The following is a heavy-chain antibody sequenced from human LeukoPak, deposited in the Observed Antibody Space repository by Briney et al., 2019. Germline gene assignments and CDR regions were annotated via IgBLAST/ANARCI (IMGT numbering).Heavy chain of an antibody. J-gene: IGHJ3*02. CDR3: ARGRESWWELLVLEAMAFDI. CDR1: GFTFSSYS. CDR2: ISSSSSTI. Sequence: PGGSLRLSCAASGFTFSSYSMNWVRQAPGKGLEWVSYISSSSSTIYYADSVKGRFTISRDNAKNSLYLQMNSLRAEDTAVYYCARGRESWWELLVLEAMAFDIWGQGTMVTVSS. D-gene: IGHD1-26*01. V-gene: IGHV3-48*01.